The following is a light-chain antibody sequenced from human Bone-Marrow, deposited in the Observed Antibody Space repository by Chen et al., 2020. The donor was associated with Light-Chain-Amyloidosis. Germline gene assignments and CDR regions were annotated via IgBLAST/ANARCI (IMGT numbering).Light chain of an antibody. V-gene: IGLV2-14*01. J-gene: IGLJ1*01. CDR2: EVT. CDR3: SSYTITNTLV. CDR1: SSDVGGDNH. Sequence: QSALTQPASVSGSPGQSITISCTGTSSDVGGDNHVSWYQQHPDKAPKLMIYEVTNRPSCVPDRCSGSKADNTASRTISGLQTEDEADYCCSSYTITNTLVFGSGTRVTVL.